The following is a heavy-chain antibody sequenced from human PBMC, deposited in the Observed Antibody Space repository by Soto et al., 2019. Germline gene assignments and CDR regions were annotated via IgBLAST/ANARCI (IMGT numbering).Heavy chain of an antibody. CDR3: ARSGFSYGHLFF. V-gene: IGHV4-38-2*01. CDR1: GYSISSGYK. CDR2: FHHSGTT. J-gene: IGHJ4*02. D-gene: IGHD3-10*01. Sequence: PSETLSLTCAVSGYSISSGYKWGWIRQPPGKGLEWIGSFHHSGTTHYNPSLKSRVTISVDMSKNQFSLSLTSVTAADTAVYYCARSGFSYGHLFFWGQGIRVTVAS.